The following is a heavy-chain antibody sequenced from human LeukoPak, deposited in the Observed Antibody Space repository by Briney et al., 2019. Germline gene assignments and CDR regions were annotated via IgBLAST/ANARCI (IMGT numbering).Heavy chain of an antibody. CDR1: GGTFSSYA. CDR3: ARDLKNYYGSGSYDGGFDY. V-gene: IGHV1-69*05. CDR2: IIPIFGTA. J-gene: IGHJ4*02. Sequence: SVKVSCRASGGTFSSYAISWVRQAPGQGLEWMGRIIPIFGTANYAQKFQGRVTITTDESTSTAYMELSSLRSEDTAVYYCARDLKNYYGSGSYDGGFDYWGQGTLVTVSS. D-gene: IGHD3-10*01.